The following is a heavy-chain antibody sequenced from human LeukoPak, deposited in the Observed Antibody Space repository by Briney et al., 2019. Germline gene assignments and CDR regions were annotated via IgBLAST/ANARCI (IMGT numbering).Heavy chain of an antibody. CDR3: ARSPLYDTAPSDY. CDR1: GGSFSGYY. Sequence: PSETLSLTCAVYGGSFSGYYWNWIRQAPGKGREWIGNIHYSGSTKYSPSLKSRVTISVDTSKNQFSLKLSSVTAADTAVYYCARSPLYDTAPSDYWGQGTLVTVSS. CDR2: IHYSGST. J-gene: IGHJ4*02. D-gene: IGHD3-9*01. V-gene: IGHV4-59*01.